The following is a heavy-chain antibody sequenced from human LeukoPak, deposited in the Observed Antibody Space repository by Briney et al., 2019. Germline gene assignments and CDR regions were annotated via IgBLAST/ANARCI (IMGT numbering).Heavy chain of an antibody. J-gene: IGHJ4*02. Sequence: GGSLRLSCVASGFTFSRHAMSWVRQAPGKGLEWVSVISGSGGSPYYADSVKGRFTNSRDNSKNTLYLQINSLRAEDTAVYYCAKNIGDYDFWTGFYGSDYWGQGALVTVSS. CDR3: AKNIGDYDFWTGFYGSDY. CDR1: GFTFSRHA. D-gene: IGHD3-3*01. V-gene: IGHV3-23*01. CDR2: ISGSGGSP.